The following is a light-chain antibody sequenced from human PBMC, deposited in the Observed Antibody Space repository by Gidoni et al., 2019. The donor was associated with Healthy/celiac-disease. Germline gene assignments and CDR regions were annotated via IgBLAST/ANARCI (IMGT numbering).Light chain of an antibody. CDR1: QSVSSSY. J-gene: IGKJ1*01. CDR3: QQYGSSPRT. CDR2: GAS. Sequence: ELVLTQSPGTLSLSPCERATLSCTASQSVSSSYLAWYQQNPGQAPRLLSYGASSRATGIPDRFSGSGSGTDFTLTISRLEPEDFAVYYCQQYGSSPRTFGQGTKVEIK. V-gene: IGKV3-20*01.